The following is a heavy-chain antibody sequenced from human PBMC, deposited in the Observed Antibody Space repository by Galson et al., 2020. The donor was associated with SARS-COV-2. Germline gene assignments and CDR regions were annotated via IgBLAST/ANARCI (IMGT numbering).Heavy chain of an antibody. D-gene: IGHD5-18*01. J-gene: IGHJ6*02. CDR3: ARRGRIYSYGYDGMDV. Sequence: TGGSLRLSCKGSGYSFTTYWIGWVRQMPGKGLEWMGIIHPGDSDTRYSPSFEGQVTISADKSTSTAYLQWSSLKASDTAMYYCARRGRIYSYGYDGMDVWGQGTTVTVSS. CDR2: IHPGDSDT. CDR1: GYSFTTYW. V-gene: IGHV5-51*01.